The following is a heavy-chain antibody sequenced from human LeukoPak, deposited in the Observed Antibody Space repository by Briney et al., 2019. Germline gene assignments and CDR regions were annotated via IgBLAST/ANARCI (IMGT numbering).Heavy chain of an antibody. Sequence: GGSLRLSCAASGFAFSSYWMSWVRQAPGKGLEWVGRTRNKANSYTTEYAASVKGRFTISRDDSKNSLYLQMNSLKTEDTAVYYCARRYCSSTSCRDAFDIWGQGTMVTVSS. D-gene: IGHD2-2*01. J-gene: IGHJ3*02. V-gene: IGHV3-72*01. CDR2: TRNKANSYTT. CDR1: GFAFSSYW. CDR3: ARRYCSSTSCRDAFDI.